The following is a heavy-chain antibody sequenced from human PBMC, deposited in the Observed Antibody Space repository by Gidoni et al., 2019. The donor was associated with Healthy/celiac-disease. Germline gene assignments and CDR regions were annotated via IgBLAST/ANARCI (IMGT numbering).Heavy chain of an antibody. V-gene: IGHV5-51*01. Sequence: EVQLVQSGAEVKKPGESLKISCKGSGYSFPSYWIGWVRQMPGKGLEWMGILYPGDPDTRYSPSFQGQVTISSDKSISTAYLQWSSLKASDTAMYYCARQSLRYYYDSSGYNGGFGYYGMDVWGQGTTVTVSS. CDR3: ARQSLRYYYDSSGYNGGFGYYGMDV. CDR1: GYSFPSYW. D-gene: IGHD3-22*01. CDR2: LYPGDPDT. J-gene: IGHJ6*02.